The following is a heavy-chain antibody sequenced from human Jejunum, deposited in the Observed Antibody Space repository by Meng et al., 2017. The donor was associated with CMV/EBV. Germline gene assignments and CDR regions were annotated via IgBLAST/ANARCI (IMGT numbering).Heavy chain of an antibody. Sequence: FSSFTMHWVRQAPGKGLEWVAFIRFDGSNKNYADAVKGRFTVSRDNSKNTLYLEMKSLRPEDTAVYYCAKGYCSDTTCPTVPPWNWGQGTLVTVSS. V-gene: IGHV3-30*02. CDR2: IRFDGSNK. D-gene: IGHD2-15*01. CDR3: AKGYCSDTTCPTVPPWN. CDR1: FSSFT. J-gene: IGHJ4*02.